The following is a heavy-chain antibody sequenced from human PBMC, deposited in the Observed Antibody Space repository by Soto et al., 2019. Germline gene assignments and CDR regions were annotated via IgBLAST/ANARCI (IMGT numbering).Heavy chain of an antibody. CDR3: ARLLGGSGSFIDY. D-gene: IGHD3-10*01. CDR1: GFIFSGYW. Sequence: EVQLVESGGGLVQPGGSLRLSCAASGFIFSGYWMHWVRRAPGKGLVWVSRINSDGSSTTYADSVKGRFTISRDNAKNAMYLEKNSLRAEDTAVYYCARLLGGSGSFIDYWGQGTLVTVSS. CDR2: INSDGSST. J-gene: IGHJ4*02. V-gene: IGHV3-74*03.